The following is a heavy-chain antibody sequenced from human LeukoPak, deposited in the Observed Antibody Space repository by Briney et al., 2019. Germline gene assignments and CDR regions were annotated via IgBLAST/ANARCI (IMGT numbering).Heavy chain of an antibody. V-gene: IGHV3-30*02. CDR1: GFTFSSYG. CDR2: IRYDGSNK. D-gene: IGHD2-2*01. J-gene: IGHJ4*02. Sequence: PGGSLRLSCAASGFTFSSYGMHWVRQAPDKGLEWVAFIRYDGSNKYYADSVKGRSTISRDNSKNTLYLQMNSLRAEDTAVYYCARVHLGYCSSTSCPVDYWGQGTLVTVSS. CDR3: ARVHLGYCSSTSCPVDY.